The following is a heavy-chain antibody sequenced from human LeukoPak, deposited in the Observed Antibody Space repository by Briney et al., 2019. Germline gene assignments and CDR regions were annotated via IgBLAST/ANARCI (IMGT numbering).Heavy chain of an antibody. CDR1: GGSFSGYY. D-gene: IGHD3-9*01. Sequence: SETLSLTCAVYGGSFSGYYWSWIRQPPGKGLEWIGEINHSGSTNYNPSLKSRVTISVDTSKNQFSLKLSSVTAADTAVYYCARGRNILTVWDDAFDIWGQGTMVTVSS. CDR2: INHSGST. V-gene: IGHV4-34*01. CDR3: ARGRNILTVWDDAFDI. J-gene: IGHJ3*02.